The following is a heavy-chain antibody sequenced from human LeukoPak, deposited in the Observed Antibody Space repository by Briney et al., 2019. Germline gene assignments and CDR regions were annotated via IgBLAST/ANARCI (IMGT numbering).Heavy chain of an antibody. CDR3: AKVKERFLEWLLLDY. D-gene: IGHD3-3*01. CDR2: ISYDGSNK. V-gene: IGHV3-30*18. CDR1: GFTFDDYG. Sequence: AGGSLRLSCAASGFTFDDYGMSWVRQAPGKGLEWVAVISYDGSNKYYADSVKGRFTISRDNSKNTLYLQMNSLRAEDTAVYYCAKVKERFLEWLLLDYWGQGTLVTVSS. J-gene: IGHJ4*02.